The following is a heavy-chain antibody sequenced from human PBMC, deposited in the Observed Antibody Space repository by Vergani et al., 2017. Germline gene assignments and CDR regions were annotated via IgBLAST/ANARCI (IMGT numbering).Heavy chain of an antibody. D-gene: IGHD7-27*01. CDR1: GFTFSSYG. Sequence: VQLVESGGGLVKPGGSLRLSCAASGFTFSSYGMHWVRQAPGKGLEWVAVISYDGSNKYYADSVKGRFTISRDNSKNTLYLQMNSLRAEDTAVYYCAKLSAGVYFDYWGQGTLVTVSS. J-gene: IGHJ4*02. V-gene: IGHV3-30*18. CDR3: AKLSAGVYFDY. CDR2: ISYDGSNK.